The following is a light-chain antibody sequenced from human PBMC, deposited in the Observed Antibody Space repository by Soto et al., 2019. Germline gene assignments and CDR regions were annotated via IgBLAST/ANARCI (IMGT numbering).Light chain of an antibody. CDR2: GAS. J-gene: IGKJ1*01. V-gene: IGKV3-20*01. CDR1: QSVGSSY. CDR3: QQYDTSPRT. Sequence: IVVSLSPCTLSLSPGERATLSCRASQSVGSSYLAWYQQKPGQAPRILIYGASSRATGIPDRFSGSGSGTDFTLSISRLEPEDFAVYYCQQYDTSPRTFGQGTEVDI.